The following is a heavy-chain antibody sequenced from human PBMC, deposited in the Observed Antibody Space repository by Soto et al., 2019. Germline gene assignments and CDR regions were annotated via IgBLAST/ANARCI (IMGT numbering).Heavy chain of an antibody. J-gene: IGHJ4*02. CDR2: ISAYNGNT. CDR3: ARVEYYYDSSGYLSTVDY. CDR1: GYTFTSYG. D-gene: IGHD3-22*01. V-gene: IGHV1-18*01. Sequence: ASVKVSCKASGYTFTSYGISWVRQAPGQGLEWMGWISAYNGNTNYAQKLQGRVTMTTDTSTSAAYMELRSLRSDDTAVYYCARVEYYYDSSGYLSTVDYWGQGTLVTVYS.